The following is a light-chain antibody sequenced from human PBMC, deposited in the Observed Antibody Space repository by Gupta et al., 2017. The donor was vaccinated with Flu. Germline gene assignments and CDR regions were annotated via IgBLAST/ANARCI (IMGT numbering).Light chain of an antibody. CDR1: SSDVGGYNY. J-gene: IGLJ1*01. Sequence: QSALTQPASVSGSPGQSITISCPGTSSDVGGYNYVSWYQQHPGIAPKLLIYEVSNRPSGVSNRFSGSKSGNTASLTISGLQAEDESDYYCSSYSSSNTLFVFGTGTRVTVL. CDR3: SSYSSSNTLFV. CDR2: EVS. V-gene: IGLV2-14*01.